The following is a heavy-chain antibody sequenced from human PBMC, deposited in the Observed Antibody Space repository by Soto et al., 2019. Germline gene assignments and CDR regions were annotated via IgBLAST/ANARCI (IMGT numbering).Heavy chain of an antibody. CDR2: IIPIRGTA. D-gene: IGHD3-10*01. J-gene: IGHJ4*02. CDR3: AIPGRDKFFDY. Sequence: ASVKVSCKASGYTFTGYYMPWVRQAPGQGLEWMGWIIPIRGTANYAQKFQGRVTITVDKSTSTAYMELSRLRSEDTAVYYCAIPGRDKFFDYWGQGTLVTVS. CDR1: GYTFTGYY. V-gene: IGHV1-69*08.